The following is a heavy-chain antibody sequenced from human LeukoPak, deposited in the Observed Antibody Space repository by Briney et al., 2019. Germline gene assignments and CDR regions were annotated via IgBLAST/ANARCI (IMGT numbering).Heavy chain of an antibody. J-gene: IGHJ5*02. Sequence: ASVKVSCKASGGTFSSYAISWVRQAPGQGLEWMGGIIPIFGTANYAQKFQGRVTITADESTSTAYMELSSLRSEDTAVYYCARGETTVVTNWFDPWGQGTLVTVSS. V-gene: IGHV1-69*13. CDR1: GGTFSSYA. CDR3: ARGETTVVTNWFDP. CDR2: IIPIFGTA. D-gene: IGHD4-23*01.